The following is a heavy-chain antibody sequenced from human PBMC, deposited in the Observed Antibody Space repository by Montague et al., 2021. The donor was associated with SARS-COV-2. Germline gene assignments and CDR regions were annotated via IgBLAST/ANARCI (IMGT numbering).Heavy chain of an antibody. Sequence: SETLSLICAVSGGSISSSNWWSWVRQPPGKGLEWIGEIYHSGRTNYNPSPKSRVTISVDKSKNQFSLKLSSVTAADTAVYYCASRGAGWFGSNPERFDYWGQGTLVTVSS. V-gene: IGHV4-4*02. CDR2: IYHSGRT. D-gene: IGHD3-10*01. J-gene: IGHJ4*02. CDR1: GGSISSSNW. CDR3: ASRGAGWFGSNPERFDY.